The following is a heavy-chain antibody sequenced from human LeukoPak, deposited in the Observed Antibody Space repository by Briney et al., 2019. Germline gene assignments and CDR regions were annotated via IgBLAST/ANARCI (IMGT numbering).Heavy chain of an antibody. CDR3: AREDGSFDY. CDR2: INPISGGT. Sequence: ASVKVSCKASGYTFTGYYMHWVRQAPGQGLEWMGWINPISGGTNYAEKFQGRVTTTRDTSINTAYMEVTRLTSDDTAVYYCAREDGSFDYWGQGTLVIVPS. CDR1: GYTFTGYY. J-gene: IGHJ4*02. D-gene: IGHD5-24*01. V-gene: IGHV1-2*02.